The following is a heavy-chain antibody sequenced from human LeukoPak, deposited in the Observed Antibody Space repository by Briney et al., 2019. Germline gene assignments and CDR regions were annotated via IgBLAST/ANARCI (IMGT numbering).Heavy chain of an antibody. V-gene: IGHV3-30*18. D-gene: IGHD5-18*01. CDR1: GFTFSSYG. J-gene: IGHJ4*02. Sequence: QPGRSLRLSCAASGFTFSSYGMHWVRQAPGKGLEWVAVISYDGSNKYYADSVKGRFTISRDNSKNTLYLQMNSLRAEDTAVYYCAKDKGRGYSYGLYDYWGQGTLVTVSS. CDR2: ISYDGSNK. CDR3: AKDKGRGYSYGLYDY.